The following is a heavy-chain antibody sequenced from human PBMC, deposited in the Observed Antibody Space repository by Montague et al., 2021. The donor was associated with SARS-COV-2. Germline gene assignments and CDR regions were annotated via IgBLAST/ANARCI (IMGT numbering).Heavy chain of an antibody. CDR1: GFTFNNLG. CDR2: ISYDGSIQ. CDR3: AKDATIFWFERGRGTFDH. Sequence: SLRLSCAASGFTFNNLGMHWVRQAPGQGLEWVAVISYDGSIQYYADSVKGRFTISRDWNKNTLYLQMSSLRPEDTAVYYCAKDATIFWFERGRGTFDHWGQGTLVAVSS. D-gene: IGHD3-10*01. V-gene: IGHV3-30*18. J-gene: IGHJ4*02.